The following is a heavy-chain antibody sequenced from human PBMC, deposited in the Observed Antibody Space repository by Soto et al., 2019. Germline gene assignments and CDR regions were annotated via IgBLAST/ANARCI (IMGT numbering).Heavy chain of an antibody. CDR1: GYTFTSYA. CDR3: AREKMSSGWSTFDY. V-gene: IGHV1-3*01. D-gene: IGHD6-19*01. J-gene: IGHJ4*02. CDR2: INAGNGNT. Sequence: QVQLVQSGAEVKKPGASVKVSCKASGYTFTSYAMHWVRQAPGQRLEWMGWINAGNGNTKYSQKFQGRVTITRDTSASTAYMELSSLRSEDTAVYYCAREKMSSGWSTFDYWGQGTLVTVSS.